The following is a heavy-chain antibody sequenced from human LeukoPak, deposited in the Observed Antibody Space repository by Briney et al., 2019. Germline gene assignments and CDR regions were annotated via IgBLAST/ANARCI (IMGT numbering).Heavy chain of an antibody. CDR1: GFTFSDHY. D-gene: IGHD3-10*01. Sequence: GGTLRLSCAASGFTFSDHYMDWVRQAPGKRLEWVGRTRNKANSYTTEYAASVKGRFTISRDDSKNSLYLQMNSLKTEDTAVYYCASLYGSGKRWVDPWGQGTLVTVSS. CDR3: ASLYGSGKRWVDP. J-gene: IGHJ5*02. CDR2: TRNKANSYTT. V-gene: IGHV3-72*01.